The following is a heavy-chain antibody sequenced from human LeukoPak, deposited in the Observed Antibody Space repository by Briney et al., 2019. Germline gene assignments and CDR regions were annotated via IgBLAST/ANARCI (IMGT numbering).Heavy chain of an antibody. CDR1: GFTSSSYS. V-gene: IGHV3-48*01. J-gene: IGHJ4*02. D-gene: IGHD6-13*01. CDR2: ISSSSSTI. CDR3: ARGSSWGVDY. Sequence: GGSLRLSCAASGFTSSSYSMNWVRQAPGKGLEWVSYISSSSSTIYYADSVKGRFTISRDNAKNSLYLQMNSLRAEDTAVYYCARGSSWGVDYWGQGTLVIVSS.